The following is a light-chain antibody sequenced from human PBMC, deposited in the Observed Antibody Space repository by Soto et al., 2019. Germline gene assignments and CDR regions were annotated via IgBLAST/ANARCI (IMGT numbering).Light chain of an antibody. CDR1: QSIRKNY. CDR2: GTS. Sequence: EIVLTQSPDTLSLSPGERATLSCRASQSIRKNYLAWYQQKPGQAPRVLIHGTSNRVTGIPDRFSGSGSGTDFTLTISRLEPEDFAVYYCQQYLISPRTFGQGTRVEIK. J-gene: IGKJ1*01. V-gene: IGKV3-20*01. CDR3: QQYLISPRT.